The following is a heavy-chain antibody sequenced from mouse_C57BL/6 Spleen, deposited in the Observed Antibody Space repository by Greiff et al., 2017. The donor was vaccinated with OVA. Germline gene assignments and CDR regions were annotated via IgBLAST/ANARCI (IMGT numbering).Heavy chain of an antibody. CDR3: ARGRDYGSSLMDY. V-gene: IGHV5-4*03. CDR2: ISDGGSYT. Sequence: EVKLVEPGGGLVKPGGSLKLSCAASGFTFSSYAMSWVRQTPEKRLEWVATISDGGSYTYYPDNVKGRFTISRDNAKNNLYLQMSHLNSEDTAMYYCARGRDYGSSLMDYWGQGTSVTVSS. CDR1: GFTFSSYA. J-gene: IGHJ4*01. D-gene: IGHD1-1*01.